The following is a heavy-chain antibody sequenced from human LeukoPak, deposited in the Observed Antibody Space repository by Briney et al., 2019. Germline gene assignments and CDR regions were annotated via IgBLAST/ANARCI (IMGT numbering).Heavy chain of an antibody. V-gene: IGHV4-34*01. Sequence: PSETLSLTCAVSGWSIFGSHWNCIRQYPEEGLEWIGGINHSGRTTYYPSLKSRVTISLDTSKSQFFLKLTSVTAADTAVYYCARDPTTVVTLPYYFDFWGQGTLVTVSA. CDR3: ARDPTTVVTLPYYFDF. D-gene: IGHD4-23*01. J-gene: IGHJ4*02. CDR2: INHSGRT. CDR1: GWSIFGSH.